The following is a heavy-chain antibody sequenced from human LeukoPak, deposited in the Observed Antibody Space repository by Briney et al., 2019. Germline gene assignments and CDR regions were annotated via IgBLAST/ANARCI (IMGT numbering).Heavy chain of an antibody. V-gene: IGHV4-39*01. J-gene: IGHJ4*02. CDR3: ARVRATGAHDC. D-gene: IGHD7-27*01. CDR2: IYYSGSS. Sequence: PSETLSLTCTVSGGSISSSSYYWGWIRQPPGKGLEWIGNIYYSGSSYYNPSLKSRATISVDTSKNQFSLKLSSVTAADTAVYYCARVRATGAHDCWGQGTLVTVSS. CDR1: GGSISSSSYY.